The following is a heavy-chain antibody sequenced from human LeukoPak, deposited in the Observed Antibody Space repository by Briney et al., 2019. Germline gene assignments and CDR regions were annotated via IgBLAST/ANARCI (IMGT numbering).Heavy chain of an antibody. CDR2: IIPIFGTA. J-gene: IGHJ4*02. D-gene: IGHD3-9*01. CDR3: ARDWDILTGYYDY. Sequence: SVKVSCKASGGTFSSYAISWVRQAPGQGLEWMGGIIPIFGTANYAQKFQGRVTITADKSTSTAYMELRSLRSDDTAVYYCARDWDILTGYYDYWGQGTLVTVSS. V-gene: IGHV1-69*06. CDR1: GGTFSSYA.